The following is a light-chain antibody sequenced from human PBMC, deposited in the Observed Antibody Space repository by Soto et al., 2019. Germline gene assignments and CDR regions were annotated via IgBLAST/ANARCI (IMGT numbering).Light chain of an antibody. CDR3: QLRNNWPPIFP. CDR1: QSLSGH. CDR2: DAS. V-gene: IGKV3-11*01. Sequence: EIVLTQSPATLSLSPGERATLSCRASQSLSGHLAWFQQKPGQPPRLLIYDASNRATGFPARFSGSGSGTDFTLTISSLEGDDFAVYFCQLRNNWPPIFPFGPGTKVDFK. J-gene: IGKJ3*01.